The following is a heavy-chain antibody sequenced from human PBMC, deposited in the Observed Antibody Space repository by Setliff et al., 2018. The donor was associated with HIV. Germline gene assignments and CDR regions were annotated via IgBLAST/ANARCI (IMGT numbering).Heavy chain of an antibody. CDR2: LYYDGNT. CDR3: ARVSPLTHYYYMDM. J-gene: IGHJ6*03. V-gene: IGHV4-38-2*02. CDR1: AYSIRNGYY. D-gene: IGHD7-27*01. Sequence: SETLSLTCTVSAYSIRNGYYWGWIRQSPGKGLEWIGTLYYDGNTYYNPSLKSRVTMSVDTSKNQFYLHLSSVTAAGTAVYYCARVSPLTHYYYMDMWGKGTTVTVSS.